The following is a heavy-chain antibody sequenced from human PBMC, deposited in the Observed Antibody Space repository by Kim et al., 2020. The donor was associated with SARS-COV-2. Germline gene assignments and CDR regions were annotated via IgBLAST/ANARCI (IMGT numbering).Heavy chain of an antibody. D-gene: IGHD3-22*01. V-gene: IGHV1-3*01. J-gene: IGHJ4*02. Sequence: ASVKVSCKGSGYTLTSYAMHWVRQAPGQRLEWMGWINGGTGNTQYSQNFQGRFTISRDTSANTAYMELSSLRSEDTAEYYCARDLLNDGSAYYDYWGQGT. CDR3: ARDLLNDGSAYYDY. CDR2: INGGTGNT. CDR1: GYTLTSYA.